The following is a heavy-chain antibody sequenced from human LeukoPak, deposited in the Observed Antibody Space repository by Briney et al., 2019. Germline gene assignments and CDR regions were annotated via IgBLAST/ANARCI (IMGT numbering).Heavy chain of an antibody. CDR2: IWYDGSNK. J-gene: IGHJ5*02. CDR3: ARDPAMVRGVIETTDNWFDP. V-gene: IGHV3-33*01. D-gene: IGHD3-10*01. CDR1: GFTFSSYG. Sequence: GRSLRLSCAASGFTFSSYGMHWVRQAPGKGLEWVAVIWYDGSNKYYADSVKGRFTISRDNSENTLYLQMNSLRAEDTAVYYCARDPAMVRGVIETTDNWFDPWGQGTLVTVSS.